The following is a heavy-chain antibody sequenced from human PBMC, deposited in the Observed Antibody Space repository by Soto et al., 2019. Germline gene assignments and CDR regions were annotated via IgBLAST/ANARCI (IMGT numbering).Heavy chain of an antibody. V-gene: IGHV3-33*07. CDR1: GFTFTTYG. CDR2: IWYDGSNK. Sequence: GGSLRLSCAASGFTFTTYGMNWVRQAPGKGLEWVALIWYDGSNKYYSDSVKGRFTVFRDNSKNTLDLHMNSLRAEDTAVYYCARGAHPAFDYWGPGTLVTVSS. J-gene: IGHJ4*02. CDR3: ARGAHPAFDY.